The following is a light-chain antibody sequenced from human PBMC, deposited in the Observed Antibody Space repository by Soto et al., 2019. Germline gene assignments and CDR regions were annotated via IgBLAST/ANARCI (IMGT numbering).Light chain of an antibody. J-gene: IGLJ3*02. CDR3: AAWDDSLNGPL. Sequence: QSVLTQPPSASGTPGQSVTISCSGSSSNIGSNFVNWYQQLPGTAPKLLIYTNNQRPSGVPDRFSGSKSGTSASLAISGLQSEDEADYHCAAWDDSLNGPLFGGGTKLPS. CDR2: TNN. V-gene: IGLV1-44*01. CDR1: SSNIGSNF.